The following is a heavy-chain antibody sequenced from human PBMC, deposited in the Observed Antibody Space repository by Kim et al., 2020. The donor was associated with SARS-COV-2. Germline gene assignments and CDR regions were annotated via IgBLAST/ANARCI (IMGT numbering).Heavy chain of an antibody. V-gene: IGHV4-34*01. J-gene: IGHJ6*02. CDR3: ARTPRPTFYGMDV. CDR2: INHSGST. Sequence: SETLSLTCAVYGGSFSGYYWSWIRQPPGKGLEWIGEINHSGSTNYNPSLKSRVTISVDTSKNQFSLKLSSVTAADTAVYYCARTPRPTFYGMDVWGQGTTVTVSS. CDR1: GGSFSGYY.